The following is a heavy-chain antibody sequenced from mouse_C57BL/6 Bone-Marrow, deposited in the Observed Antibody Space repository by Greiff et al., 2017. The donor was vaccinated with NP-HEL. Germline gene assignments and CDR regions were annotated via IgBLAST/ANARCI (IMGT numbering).Heavy chain of an antibody. CDR1: GFSLTSYG. CDR3: AKHGHYYGSSYEAWFAY. Sequence: VQLVESGPGLVAPSPSLSITCTVSGFSLTSYGVDWVRQPPGKGLEWLGVIWGGGSTNYNSALMTRMSISKDNSKSQVFLKMNSLQTDDTAMYDCAKHGHYYGSSYEAWFAYWGQGTLVTVSA. CDR2: IWGGGST. J-gene: IGHJ3*01. V-gene: IGHV2-9*01. D-gene: IGHD1-1*01.